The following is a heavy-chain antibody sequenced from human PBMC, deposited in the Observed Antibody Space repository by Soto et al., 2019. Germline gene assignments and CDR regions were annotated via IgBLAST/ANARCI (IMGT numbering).Heavy chain of an antibody. CDR2: INPNSGGT. CDR1: GYTFTSYG. J-gene: IGHJ4*02. V-gene: IGHV1-2*04. D-gene: IGHD1-26*01. CDR3: ARNSHFDY. Sequence: GASVKVSCKASGYTFTSYGISWVRQAPGQGLEWMGWINPNSGGTTYAQKFQGWVTMTSDTSISTAYLEVSRLTSDDTAVYYCARNSHFDYWGQGTPVTVSS.